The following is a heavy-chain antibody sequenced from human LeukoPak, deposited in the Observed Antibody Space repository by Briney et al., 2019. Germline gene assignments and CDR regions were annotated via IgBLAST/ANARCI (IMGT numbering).Heavy chain of an antibody. CDR2: IKNKADRGEI. V-gene: IGHV3-15*07. CDR1: GFSFSGTY. CDR3: TTESSGSLPY. J-gene: IGHJ4*02. Sequence: SGGSLRLSCAASGFSFSGTYINWVRQIPGTGLEWVGLIKNKADRGEIEYAAPVKDRFTISRDDSKNTVYLQMSSLKTEDTAVYYCTTESSGSLPYWGQGTLVTVSS. D-gene: IGHD1-26*01.